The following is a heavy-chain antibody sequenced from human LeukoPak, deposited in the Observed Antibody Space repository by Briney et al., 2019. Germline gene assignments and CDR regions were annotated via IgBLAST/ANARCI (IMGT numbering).Heavy chain of an antibody. V-gene: IGHV4-39*01. J-gene: IGHJ5*02. CDR1: GGSINY. D-gene: IGHD3-10*01. CDR3: ARHYGP. Sequence: PSETLSLTCTVSGGSINYGGWIRQPPGKGLEWIGSIYYSGTTYYNPSLKSRVTISVDTSKNQFSLKLSSVTAADTALYYCARHYGPWGQGTLVTVSS. CDR2: IYYSGTT.